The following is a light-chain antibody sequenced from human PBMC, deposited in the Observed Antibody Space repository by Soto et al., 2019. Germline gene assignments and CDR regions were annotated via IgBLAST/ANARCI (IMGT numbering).Light chain of an antibody. CDR2: DAS. Sequence: EIVMTQSPATLSVSPGEIATLSFSASQSVSSYLAWYQQKSGQAPRLLIYDASNRATGIPARFSGSGSGTDFTLTISSLEPEDFAVYYCQQRSNWPRITFGQGTRLEIK. CDR1: QSVSSY. J-gene: IGKJ5*01. V-gene: IGKV3-11*01. CDR3: QQRSNWPRIT.